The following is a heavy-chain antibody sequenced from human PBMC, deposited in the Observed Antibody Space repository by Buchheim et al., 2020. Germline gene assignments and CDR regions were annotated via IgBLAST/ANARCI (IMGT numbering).Heavy chain of an antibody. CDR2: IHYSGNT. Sequence: QVQLQESGPGLVKPSETLSLTCTVSGGSISSSYYYWGWIRQPPGKGLEWIGSIHYSGNTYYNPSLKSRVTISVDTSKNQYSLNLNSVTAADTAVYYCASLWGEYYLDYWGQGSL. D-gene: IGHD3-16*01. CDR1: GGSISSSYYY. V-gene: IGHV4-39*07. CDR3: ASLWGEYYLDY. J-gene: IGHJ4*02.